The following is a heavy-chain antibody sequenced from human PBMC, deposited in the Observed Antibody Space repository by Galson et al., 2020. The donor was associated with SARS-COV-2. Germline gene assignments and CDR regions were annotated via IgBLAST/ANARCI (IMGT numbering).Heavy chain of an antibody. D-gene: IGHD3-22*01. CDR2: IYYSGST. J-gene: IGHJ6*02. CDR1: GGSISSYY. CDR3: ARDTPSGDSSGYYYSDGMDV. V-gene: IGHV4-59*13. Sequence: SETLSLTCTVSGGSISSYYWSWIRQPPGKGLEWIGYIYYSGSTNYNPSLKSRVTISVDTSKNQFSLKLSSVTAADTAVYYCARDTPSGDSSGYYYSDGMDVWGQGTTVTVSS.